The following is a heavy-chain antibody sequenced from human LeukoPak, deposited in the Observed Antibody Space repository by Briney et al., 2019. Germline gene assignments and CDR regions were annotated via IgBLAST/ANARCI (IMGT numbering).Heavy chain of an antibody. CDR1: GYTFTSYD. CDR3: ARGQPHAYDFWSGYDSPSFDY. J-gene: IGHJ4*02. CDR2: MNPNSGNT. D-gene: IGHD3-3*01. Sequence: GASVKVSCKASGYTFTSYDINWVRQATGQGLEWMGWMNPNSGNTGYAQKFQGRVTITRNTSISTAYMELSSLRSEDTAVYYCARGQPHAYDFWSGYDSPSFDYWGQGTLVTVSS. V-gene: IGHV1-8*03.